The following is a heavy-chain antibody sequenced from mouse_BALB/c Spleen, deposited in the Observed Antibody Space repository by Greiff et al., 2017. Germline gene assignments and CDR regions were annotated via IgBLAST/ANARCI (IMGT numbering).Heavy chain of an antibody. CDR3: ARVGGREDYFDY. V-gene: IGHV14-1*02. D-gene: IGHD3-3*01. Sequence: VQLKESGAELVRPGALVKLSCKASGFNIKDYYMHWVKQRPEQGLEWIGWIDPENGNTIYDPKFQGKASITADTSSNTAYLQLSSLTSEDTDVYYGARVGGREDYFDYWGQGTTLTVSS. CDR1: GFNIKDYY. CDR2: IDPENGNT. J-gene: IGHJ2*01.